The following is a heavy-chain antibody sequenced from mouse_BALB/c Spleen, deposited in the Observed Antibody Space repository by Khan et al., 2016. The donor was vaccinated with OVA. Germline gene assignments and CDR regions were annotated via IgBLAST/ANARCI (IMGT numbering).Heavy chain of an antibody. V-gene: IGHV2-6-1*01. Sequence: QVQLKQSGPGLVAPSQSLSITCTIPGFSLTNYGVHWVRQPPGKGLEWLVVLWSDGSTTYNSALKSRLTISKDNSKSQDFLKMNSLQTDDTAMYFCTRQPYYHYNIMDYWGQGTSVTVSS. CDR1: GFSLTNYG. CDR3: TRQPYYHYNIMDY. CDR2: LWSDGST. D-gene: IGHD2-10*01. J-gene: IGHJ4*01.